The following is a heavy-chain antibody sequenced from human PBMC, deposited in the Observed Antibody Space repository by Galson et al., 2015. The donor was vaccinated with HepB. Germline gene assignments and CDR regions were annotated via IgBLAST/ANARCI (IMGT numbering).Heavy chain of an antibody. D-gene: IGHD2-2*01. Sequence: SLRLSCAASGFTFSSYSMNWVRQAPGKGLEWVSYISTSGSTTYYADSVKGRFSISRDNAKNSLYLQMNSLRDEDTAVYYCARDYGSYYDKFDPWGQGTLVTVSSGSASAPDLIVVPAAPENYYYYYMDVWGKGTTVTVSS. J-gene: IGHJ6*03. CDR1: GFTFSSYS. CDR3: ARDYGSYYDKFDPWGQGTLVTVSSGSASAPDLIVVPAAPENYYYYYMDV. V-gene: IGHV3-48*02. CDR2: ISTSGSTT.